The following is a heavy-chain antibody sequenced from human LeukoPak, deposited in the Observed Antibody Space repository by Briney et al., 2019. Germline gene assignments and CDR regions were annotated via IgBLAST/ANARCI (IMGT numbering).Heavy chain of an antibody. D-gene: IGHD4-17*01. CDR1: GGSISSGDYY. V-gene: IGHV4-30-4*08. CDR3: ARGGLGGYGDYTYYFDY. CDR2: IYYSGST. Sequence: SETLSLTGTVSGGSISSGDYYWSWIRQPPGKGLEWIGYIYYSGSTYYNPSLKSRVTISVDTSKNQFSLKLSSVTAADTAVYYCARGGLGGYGDYTYYFDYWGQGTLVTVSS. J-gene: IGHJ4*02.